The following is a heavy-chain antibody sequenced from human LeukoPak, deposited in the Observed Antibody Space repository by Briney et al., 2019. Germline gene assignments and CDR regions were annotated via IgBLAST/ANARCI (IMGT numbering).Heavy chain of an antibody. V-gene: IGHV4-34*01. D-gene: IGHD3-22*01. CDR2: INHSGST. Sequence: PSETLSLTCAVYGGSFSGYYWSWIRQPPGKGLEWIGEINHSGSTNYNPSLKSRVTISVDTSKNQFSLKLSSVTAADTAVYYCARRITMLVVARTGFFDYWGQGTLVTVSS. CDR1: GGSFSGYY. CDR3: ARRITMLVVARTGFFDY. J-gene: IGHJ4*02.